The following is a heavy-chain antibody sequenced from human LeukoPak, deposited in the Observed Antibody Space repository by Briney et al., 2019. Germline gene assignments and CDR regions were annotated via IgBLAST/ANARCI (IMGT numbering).Heavy chain of an antibody. CDR1: GVTFSNYG. J-gene: IGHJ6*02. CDR2: IWYDGSNK. CDR3: AREYSSRWNYYGMDV. Sequence: GGSLRLSCAASGVTFSNYGMHWVRQAPGKGLEWVAVIWYDGSNKYYADSMKGRFTISRDNSKNTLYLQMNSLRAEDTAVYYCAREYSSRWNYYGMDVWGQGTTVTVSS. D-gene: IGHD6-13*01. V-gene: IGHV3-33*01.